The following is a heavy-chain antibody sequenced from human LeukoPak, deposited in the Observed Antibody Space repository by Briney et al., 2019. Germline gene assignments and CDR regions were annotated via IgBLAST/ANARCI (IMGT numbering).Heavy chain of an antibody. CDR1: GYTLTELS. V-gene: IGHV1-69*13. CDR2: IIPIFGTA. CDR3: ARDSGIMGYSYGFGY. J-gene: IGHJ4*02. D-gene: IGHD5-18*01. Sequence: SVKVSCKVSGYTLTELSMHWVRQAPGQGLEWMGGIIPIFGTANYAQKFQGRVTITADESTSTAYMELSSLRSEDTAVYYCARDSGIMGYSYGFGYWGQGTLVTVSS.